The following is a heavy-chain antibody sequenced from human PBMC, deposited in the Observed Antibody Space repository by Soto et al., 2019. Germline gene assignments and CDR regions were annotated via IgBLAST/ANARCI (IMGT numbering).Heavy chain of an antibody. CDR3: ARPLRGSGSYYNFGY. V-gene: IGHV4-4*02. D-gene: IGHD1-26*01. CDR2: IYHSGST. Sequence: PSETLSLTYAASGSSISSSIWWSWVRQPQGKGLEWIGEIYHSGSTNYNPSLKSRVTISVDKSKNQFSLKLSSVTAADTAVYYCARPLRGSGSYYNFGYWGQGTLVTVSS. J-gene: IGHJ4*02. CDR1: GSSISSSIW.